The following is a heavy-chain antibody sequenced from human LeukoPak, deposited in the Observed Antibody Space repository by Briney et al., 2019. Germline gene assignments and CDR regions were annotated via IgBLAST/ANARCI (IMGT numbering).Heavy chain of an antibody. D-gene: IGHD2-2*01. CDR3: ARHGPILVVPAAEPEYFQH. V-gene: IGHV5-51*01. Sequence: GESLKISCKGSGYNFTSYWIGWVRQMPGKGLEWMGIIYPGDSDTRYSPSFQGQVTISADKSISTAYLQWSSLKASDTAMYYCARHGPILVVPAAEPEYFQHWGQGTLVTVSS. CDR2: IYPGDSDT. CDR1: GYNFTSYW. J-gene: IGHJ1*01.